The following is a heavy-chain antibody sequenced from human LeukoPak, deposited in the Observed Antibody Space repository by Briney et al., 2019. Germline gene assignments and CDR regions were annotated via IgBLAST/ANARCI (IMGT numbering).Heavy chain of an antibody. CDR2: IISIFGTA. CDR3: ARDQSPTQLRFFYGMDV. D-gene: IGHD3-3*01. V-gene: IGHV1-69*13. Sequence: GASVKVSCKASGGTSSSYAITWVRQAPGQGLEWMGGIISIFGTANYAQKFQGRVTITADESTSTAYMELSSLRSEDTAVYYCARDQSPTQLRFFYGMDVWGQGTTVTVSS. CDR1: GGTSSSYA. J-gene: IGHJ6*02.